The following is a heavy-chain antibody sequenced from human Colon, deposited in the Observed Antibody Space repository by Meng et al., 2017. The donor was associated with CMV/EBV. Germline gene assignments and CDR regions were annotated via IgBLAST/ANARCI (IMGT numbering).Heavy chain of an antibody. CDR2: VYNNRNT. J-gene: IGHJ4*02. V-gene: IGHV4-4*07. CDR3: ARECNPSGLDY. CDR1: GASITRYY. Sequence: LESAPVLLMPSHTVHRTCTVAGASITRYYWSWSRQPAGKGLDWIGRVYNNRNTNYNPSPKCRVSMSIETSKNQLSLNIKSVTAADTAVYYCARECNPSGLDYWGQGTLVTVSS.